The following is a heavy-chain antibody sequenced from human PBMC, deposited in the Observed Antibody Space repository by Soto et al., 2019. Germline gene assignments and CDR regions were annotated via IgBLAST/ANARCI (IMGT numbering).Heavy chain of an antibody. D-gene: IGHD6-6*01. CDR3: ARDHSSSSMDY. V-gene: IGHV4-4*07. J-gene: IGHJ4*02. CDR2: IYTSGST. Sequence: SETLSLTCTVSGGSINSFYCNWIRQPAGKGLEWIGRIYTSGSTNYNPSLKSRVTMSVDTSKNLFSLKLSSVTAADTAMYYCARDHSSSSMDYWGQGTLVTVSS. CDR1: GGSINSFY.